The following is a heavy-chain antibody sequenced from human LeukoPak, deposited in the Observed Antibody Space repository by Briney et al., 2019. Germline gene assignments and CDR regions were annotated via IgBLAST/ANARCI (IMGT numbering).Heavy chain of an antibody. J-gene: IGHJ4*02. CDR3: ARDRGWELLLYYFDY. CDR2: INHSGST. D-gene: IGHD1-26*01. Sequence: SETLSLTCAVYGGSFSGYYWSWIRQPPGKGLEWIGEINHSGSTNYNPSLKSRVTISVDTSKNQFSLKLSSVTAADTAVYYCARDRGWELLLYYFDYWGQGTLVTVSS. CDR1: GGSFSGYY. V-gene: IGHV4-34*01.